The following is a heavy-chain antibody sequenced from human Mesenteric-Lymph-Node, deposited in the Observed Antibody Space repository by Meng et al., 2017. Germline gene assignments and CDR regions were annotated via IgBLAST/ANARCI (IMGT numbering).Heavy chain of an antibody. D-gene: IGHD6-19*01. CDR1: GYTFTSYY. J-gene: IGHJ4*02. CDR2: INPSGGST. CDR3: ASDYSSGWYGGYYFDY. V-gene: IGHV1-46*01. Sequence: ASVKVSCKASGYTFTSYYMHWVRQAPGQGLEWMGIINPSGGSTSYAQKFQGRVTMTRDTSTSTVYMELSSLRSVDTAVYYCASDYSSGWYGGYYFDYWGQGTLVTVSS.